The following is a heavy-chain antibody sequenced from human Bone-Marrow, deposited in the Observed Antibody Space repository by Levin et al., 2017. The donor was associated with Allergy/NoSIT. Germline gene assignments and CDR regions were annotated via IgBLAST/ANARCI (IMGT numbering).Heavy chain of an antibody. CDR2: ISWNSGNI. CDR3: TKDKFESDDTSGLAFDS. CDR1: GFTFDDYA. Sequence: AGGSLRLSCEASGFTFDDYAMHWVRQPPGRGLEWVSAISWNSGNIVYADSVKGRFTISRDNAGNSLYLQMNDLRTEDTAFYYCTKDKFESDDTSGLAFDSWGQGTLVTVSS. D-gene: IGHD3-22*01. V-gene: IGHV3-9*01. J-gene: IGHJ4*02.